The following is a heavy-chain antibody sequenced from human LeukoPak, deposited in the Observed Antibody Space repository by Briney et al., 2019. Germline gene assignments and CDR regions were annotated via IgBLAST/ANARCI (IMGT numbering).Heavy chain of an antibody. CDR3: ARDGIAAAGIAAYSDY. Sequence: ASVKVSCKASGYTFTSYYMHWVRQAPGQGLEWMGIINPSGGSTSYAQKFQGRVTMTRDMSTSTVYMELSSLRSEDTAVYYCARDGIAAAGIAAYSDYWGQGTLVTVSS. CDR1: GYTFTSYY. D-gene: IGHD6-13*01. V-gene: IGHV1-46*01. CDR2: INPSGGST. J-gene: IGHJ4*02.